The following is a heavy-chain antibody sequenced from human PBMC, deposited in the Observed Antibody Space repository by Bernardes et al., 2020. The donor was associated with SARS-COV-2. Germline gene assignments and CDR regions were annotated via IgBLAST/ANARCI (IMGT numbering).Heavy chain of an antibody. V-gene: IGHV4-34*01. Sequence: SETLPLTCAVSRGSLIGYYYSWIRQPPGKGLEWIGEINLSGDTTYNPSLKRRVTISIDTSKKHVSLKLTTVTAADTAVYYCARDPMAVADWFDPWGQGTTVTVSS. D-gene: IGHD3-10*01. CDR3: ARDPMAVADWFDP. CDR2: INLSGDT. J-gene: IGHJ5*02. CDR1: RGSLIGYY.